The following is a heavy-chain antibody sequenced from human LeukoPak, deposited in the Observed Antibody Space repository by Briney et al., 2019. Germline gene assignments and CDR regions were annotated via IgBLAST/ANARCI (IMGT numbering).Heavy chain of an antibody. CDR3: ARDYCSSTSCYTGGRWFDP. CDR1: GYTFTDYY. D-gene: IGHD2-2*02. V-gene: IGHV1-2*02. J-gene: IGHJ5*01. Sequence: GASVKVSCKASGYTFTDYYMHWVRQAPGQGLEWMGWINPNSGGTNYAQKFQGRVTMTRDTSISTAYMELSRLRSDDTAVYYCARDYCSSTSCYTGGRWFDPWGQGTLVTVSS. CDR2: INPNSGGT.